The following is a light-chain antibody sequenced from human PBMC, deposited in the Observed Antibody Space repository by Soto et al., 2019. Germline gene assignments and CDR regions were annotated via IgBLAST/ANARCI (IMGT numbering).Light chain of an antibody. V-gene: IGLV2-23*02. CDR1: RSDIGSYNN. CDR3: FSYAGSSIWV. CDR2: GVT. J-gene: IGLJ3*02. Sequence: QSVLTQPASVSGSPGQSITISCTGTRSDIGSYNNVAWYQQRPGKAPRVMIFGVTKRPSGISDRFFGSKSGSTASLTISGLQAEDEADYFCFSYAGSSIWVFGGGTKVTVL.